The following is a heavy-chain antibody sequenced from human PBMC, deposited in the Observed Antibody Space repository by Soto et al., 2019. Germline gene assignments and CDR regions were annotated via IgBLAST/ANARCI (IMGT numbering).Heavy chain of an antibody. J-gene: IGHJ3*02. V-gene: IGHV4-39*01. CDR2: IYYSGST. D-gene: IGHD3-22*01. CDR3: ARQEYYYDSSGYYSPDAFDI. Sequence: PSETLSLTCTVSGGSISSSSYYWGWIRQPPGKGLEWIGSIYYSGSTYYNPSLKSRVTISVDTSKNQFSLKLSPVTAADTAVYYCARQEYYYDSSGYYSPDAFDIWGQGTMVTVSS. CDR1: GGSISSSSYY.